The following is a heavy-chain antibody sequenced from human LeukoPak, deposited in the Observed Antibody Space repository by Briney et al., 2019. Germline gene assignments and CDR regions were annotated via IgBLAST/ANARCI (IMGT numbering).Heavy chain of an antibody. V-gene: IGHV4-59*01. Sequence: SETLSLTCTVSGGSISSYYWSWIRQPPGKGLEWIGYIYYSGSTNYNPSLKSRVTISVDTSKNQFSLKLSSVTAADTAVYYCARESTVGDAIDYWGQGTLVIVSS. CDR3: ARESTVGDAIDY. D-gene: IGHD2-21*02. CDR1: GGSISSYY. J-gene: IGHJ4*02. CDR2: IYYSGST.